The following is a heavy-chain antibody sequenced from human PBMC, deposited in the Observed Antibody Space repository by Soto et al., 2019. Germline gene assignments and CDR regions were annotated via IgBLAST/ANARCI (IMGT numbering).Heavy chain of an antibody. CDR2: IYYSGST. J-gene: IGHJ4*02. CDR1: GGSISSSSYY. Sequence: QLQLQESGPGLVKPSETLSLTCTVSGGSISSSSYYWGWIRQPPGKGLEWIGSIYYSGSTYYNPSLKSRVTISVDTSKNQFSLKLSSVTAADTAVYYCARLGCSGGSCYVDYWGQGTLVTVSS. V-gene: IGHV4-39*01. CDR3: ARLGCSGGSCYVDY. D-gene: IGHD2-15*01.